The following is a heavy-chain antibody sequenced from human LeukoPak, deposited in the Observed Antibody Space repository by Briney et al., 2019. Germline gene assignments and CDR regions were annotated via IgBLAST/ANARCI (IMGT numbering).Heavy chain of an antibody. Sequence: GSPVKVSCKASGGTFISYAISWVRQAPGQGLEWMGGIIPIFGTANYAQKFQGRVTITADESTSTAYMELSSLRSEDTAVYYCARGRFFVVVPAATYYYYYMDVWGKGTTVTVSS. D-gene: IGHD2-2*01. CDR3: ARGRFFVVVPAATYYYYYMDV. CDR1: GGTFISYA. J-gene: IGHJ6*03. V-gene: IGHV1-69*01. CDR2: IIPIFGTA.